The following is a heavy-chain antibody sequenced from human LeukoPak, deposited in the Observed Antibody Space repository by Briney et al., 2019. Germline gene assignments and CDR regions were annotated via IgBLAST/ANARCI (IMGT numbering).Heavy chain of an antibody. D-gene: IGHD5-24*01. Sequence: KTSQTLSLTCTVSGGSISSGGYYWSWIRQPPGKGLEWIGYIYYSGSTYYNPSLKSRVTISVDTSKNQFSLKLSSVTAADTAVYYCAREGWLGHNWFDPWGQGTLVTVSS. CDR3: AREGWLGHNWFDP. V-gene: IGHV4-31*03. CDR1: GGSISSGGYY. J-gene: IGHJ5*02. CDR2: IYYSGST.